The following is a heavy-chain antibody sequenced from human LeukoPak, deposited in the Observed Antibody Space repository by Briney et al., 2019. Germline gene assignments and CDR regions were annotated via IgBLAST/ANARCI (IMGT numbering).Heavy chain of an antibody. CDR2: ITPKSGDT. V-gene: IGHV1-2*02. D-gene: IGHD3-3*02. J-gene: IGHJ4*02. CDR3: ARVRLADERAWAY. CDR1: GYAFSDFY. Sequence: ASVKVSCKASGYAFSDFYIHWVRQAPGQGLEYVGWITPKSGDTYSPQRFQGRVTMTRDASISTAYMELSSLRSDDTAVYFCARVRLADERAWAYWGQGTLVTVSS.